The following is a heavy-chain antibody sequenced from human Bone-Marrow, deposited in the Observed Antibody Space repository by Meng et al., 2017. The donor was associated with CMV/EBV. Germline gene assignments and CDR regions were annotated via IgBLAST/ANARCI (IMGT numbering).Heavy chain of an antibody. V-gene: IGHV1-46*01. D-gene: IGHD3-9*01. CDR3: ARDLYDILTGYYTTRGWFDP. CDR2: INPSGGST. Sequence: ASVKVSCKASGYTFTSYYMHWVRQAPGQGLEWMGIINPSGGSTSYAQKFQGRVTMTRDTSTSTVYMELSRLRSDDTAVYYCARDLYDILTGYYTTRGWFDPWGQGPRVTGSS. CDR1: GYTFTSYY. J-gene: IGHJ5*02.